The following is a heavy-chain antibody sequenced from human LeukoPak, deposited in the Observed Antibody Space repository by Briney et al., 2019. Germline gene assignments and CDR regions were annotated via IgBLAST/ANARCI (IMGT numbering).Heavy chain of an antibody. Sequence: GGSLRLSCAASGFIFSSSGMHWVRQTPGKGLEWVGIIWYDGSNKYYADSVKRRFTISRDNTKNTVYLQMNSLRVEDTAVYYCARDGYYYGSGSYRAQDYWGQGTLVTVSS. J-gene: IGHJ4*02. CDR1: GFIFSSSG. D-gene: IGHD3-10*01. CDR2: IWYDGSNK. V-gene: IGHV3-33*01. CDR3: ARDGYYYGSGSYRAQDY.